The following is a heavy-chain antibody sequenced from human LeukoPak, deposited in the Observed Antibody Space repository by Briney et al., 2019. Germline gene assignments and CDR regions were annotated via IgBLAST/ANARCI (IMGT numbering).Heavy chain of an antibody. J-gene: IGHJ3*02. CDR3: ARSVIAVAGYAAFDI. V-gene: IGHV3-48*02. Sequence: GGSLRLSCAASGFTFSAYSMNRVRQAPGKGLDWVSYISSRSFTIYYADSVKGRFTISRDNAKNSLYLEMNSLRDEDTAVYYCARSVIAVAGYAAFDIWGQGTVVTVSS. CDR1: GFTFSAYS. CDR2: ISSRSFTI. D-gene: IGHD6-19*01.